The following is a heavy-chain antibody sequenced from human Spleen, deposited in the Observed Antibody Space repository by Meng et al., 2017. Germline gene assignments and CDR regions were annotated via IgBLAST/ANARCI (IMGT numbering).Heavy chain of an antibody. V-gene: IGHV4-4*02. D-gene: IGHD2-15*01. CDR2: VYHDGST. J-gene: IGHJ4*01. CDR3: ARGYRSKWWYFDY. CDR1: GVSINNNNW. Sequence: VQLQTPGPGQVKPSGTLSLTCTVSGVSINNNNWWNWVRQPPGKGLEWIGEVYHDGSTDYNPSLKNRVTISVDRSNNQFSLRLTSVTAADTAIYYCARGYRSKWWYFDYWGHGTLVTVSS.